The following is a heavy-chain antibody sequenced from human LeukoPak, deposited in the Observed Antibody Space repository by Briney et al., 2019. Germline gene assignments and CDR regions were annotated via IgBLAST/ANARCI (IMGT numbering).Heavy chain of an antibody. D-gene: IGHD4-17*01. CDR1: GFTFSSSS. V-gene: IGHV3-30*18. CDR3: AKDENYGDGGYYYYYYMDV. Sequence: GGSLRLSCAASGFTFSSSSMHWVRQAPGKGLEWVALISYDGGNKYSADSVKGRFTISRDNSKNTLYLQMNSLRAEDTAVYYCAKDENYGDGGYYYYYYMDVWGKGTTVTVSS. CDR2: ISYDGGNK. J-gene: IGHJ6*03.